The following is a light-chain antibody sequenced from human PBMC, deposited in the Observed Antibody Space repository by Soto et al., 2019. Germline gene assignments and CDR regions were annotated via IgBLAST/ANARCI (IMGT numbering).Light chain of an antibody. V-gene: IGKV3-15*01. CDR3: QQYHNWPPWT. J-gene: IGKJ1*01. Sequence: EIVMTQSPATLSVSPGERATLSCRASQSVSSNLAWYQQKPGQAPRLLIQGASTGATGIPARFSGSGSGTEFTLTISSLQSEDFAVYYCQQYHNWPPWTFGQGTKVEIK. CDR1: QSVSSN. CDR2: GAS.